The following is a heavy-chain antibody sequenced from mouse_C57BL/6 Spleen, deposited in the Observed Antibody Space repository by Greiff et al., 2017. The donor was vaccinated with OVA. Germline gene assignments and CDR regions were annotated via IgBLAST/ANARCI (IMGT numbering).Heavy chain of an antibody. CDR2: ISHGCSYT. Sequence: EVQLQQSGADLVKPGGSVKLSCAASGFTFRSYAMSWVRQTPEQRLEWVVTISHGCSYTYYPDNVKGRFTISRNNAKNNLYLQMSHLKSEDTAMYYCARDEGYGNDAYFGYWGQGTTLTVAA. CDR1: GFTFRSYA. D-gene: IGHD2-2*01. CDR3: ARDEGYGNDAYFGY. J-gene: IGHJ2*01. V-gene: IGHV5-4*01.